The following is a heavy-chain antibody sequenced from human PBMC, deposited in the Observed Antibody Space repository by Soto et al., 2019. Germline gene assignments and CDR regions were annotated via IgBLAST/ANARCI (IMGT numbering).Heavy chain of an antibody. CDR1: GGSVSSGGYY. Sequence: PSETLSLTCTVSGGSVSSGGYYWSWIRQHPGKGLEWIGCIYYSGSTNYNPSLKSRVTMSVDTSKNQFSLKLTSVNAADTAVYYCTRGGDAYKNGHWGQGTLVTVSS. J-gene: IGHJ4*02. CDR3: TRGGDAYKNGH. V-gene: IGHV4-61*08. CDR2: IYYSGST. D-gene: IGHD2-21*01.